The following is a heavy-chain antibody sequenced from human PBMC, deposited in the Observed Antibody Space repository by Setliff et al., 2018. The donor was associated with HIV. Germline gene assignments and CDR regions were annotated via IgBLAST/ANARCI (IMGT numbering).Heavy chain of an antibody. D-gene: IGHD6-19*01. CDR2: INYSGGT. J-gene: IGHJ4*02. V-gene: IGHV4-34*01. CDR1: GGSFNGYS. Sequence: SETLSLTCAVYGGSFNGYSWTWIRQPPGKGLEWIGEINYSGGTNYIPSLKSRVTISVDTSKNQFSLKLSSVSAADTAVYYCARGRGWYGYWGQGTVVTVSS. CDR3: ARGRGWYGY.